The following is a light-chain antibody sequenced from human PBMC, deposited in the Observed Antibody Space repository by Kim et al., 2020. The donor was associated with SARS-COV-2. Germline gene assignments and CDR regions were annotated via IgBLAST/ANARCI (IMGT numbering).Light chain of an antibody. V-gene: IGKV1-5*01. Sequence: GDRVTISCRASQSIGYWLAWYQQIPGKPPKFLIYDASSLESGVPSRFSGSGSGTAFTLTISSLLPDDFATYYCQQYKTYSQTFGQGTKV. J-gene: IGKJ1*01. CDR2: DAS. CDR3: QQYKTYSQT. CDR1: QSIGYW.